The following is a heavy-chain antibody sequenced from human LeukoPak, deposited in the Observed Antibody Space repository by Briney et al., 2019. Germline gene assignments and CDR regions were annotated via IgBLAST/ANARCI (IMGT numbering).Heavy chain of an antibody. CDR3: ARSTGSSGWRYFDY. V-gene: IGHV4-59*08. CDR1: GGSISSYY. D-gene: IGHD6-19*01. CDR2: IYYSGST. Sequence: SETLSLTCTVSGGSISSYYWSWVRQPPGKGLEWIGYIYYSGSTNYNPSLKSRVTISVDTSKNQFSLKLSSVTAADTAVYYCARSTGSSGWRYFDYWGQGALVTVSS. J-gene: IGHJ4*02.